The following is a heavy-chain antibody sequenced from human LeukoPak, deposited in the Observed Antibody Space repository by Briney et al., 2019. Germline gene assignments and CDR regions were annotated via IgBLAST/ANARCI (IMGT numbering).Heavy chain of an antibody. D-gene: IGHD3-22*01. V-gene: IGHV4-59*08. CDR1: GGSISSYY. CDR2: IYYSGST. CDR3: ARREDYYDSSGYYQGDWFDP. Sequence: PSETLSLTCTVSGGSISSYYWSWIRQPPGKGLEWIGYIYYSGSTNYNPSLKSRVTISVDTSKNQFSLKLSSVTAADTAVYYCARREDYYDSSGYYQGDWFDPWGQGTLVTVSS. J-gene: IGHJ5*02.